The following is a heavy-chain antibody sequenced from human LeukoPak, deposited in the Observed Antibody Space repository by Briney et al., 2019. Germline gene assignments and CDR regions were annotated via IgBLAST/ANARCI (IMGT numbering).Heavy chain of an antibody. D-gene: IGHD1-26*01. CDR1: GFTFSSYA. V-gene: IGHV3-23*01. CDR3: AKEGSGSYYYYYYMDV. CDR2: ISGSGGST. Sequence: GGSLRLSCAASGFTFSSYAMSWVRQAPGKGLEWVSAISGSGGSTYYADSVKGRFTISRDNSKNTLYLQMNSLRAEDTAVYYCAKEGSGSYYYYYYMDVWGKGTTVTVSS. J-gene: IGHJ6*03.